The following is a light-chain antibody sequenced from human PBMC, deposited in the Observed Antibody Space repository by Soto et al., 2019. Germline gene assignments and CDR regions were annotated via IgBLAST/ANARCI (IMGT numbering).Light chain of an antibody. V-gene: IGKV1-5*01. CDR3: QQYNSYSGT. J-gene: IGKJ1*01. CDR1: QSISSW. CDR2: DAS. Sequence: DIQMTQSPCTLSASVGDRVTITCRASQSISSWLAWYQQKPGKAPKLLIYDASSLESGAPSRFSGSGSGTEFTLTISSLQPDDFATYYCQQYNSYSGTLGQGTKVDIK.